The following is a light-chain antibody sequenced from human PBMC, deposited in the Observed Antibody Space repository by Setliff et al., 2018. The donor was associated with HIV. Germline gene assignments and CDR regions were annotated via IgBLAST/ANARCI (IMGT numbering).Light chain of an antibody. CDR3: QQYNSYPWT. J-gene: IGKJ1*01. V-gene: IGKV1-5*03. Sequence: IQMTQSPSTLSASVGGRVTIPCRASQSISNWLAWYQQKPGKAPKLLIYKASSLESGVPSRFSGSGSGTKFTLTITSLQPDDSATYYCQQYNSYPWTFGQGTKVDIK. CDR1: QSISNW. CDR2: KAS.